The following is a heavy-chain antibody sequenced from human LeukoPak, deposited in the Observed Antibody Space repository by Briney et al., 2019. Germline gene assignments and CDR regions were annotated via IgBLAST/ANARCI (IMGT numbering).Heavy chain of an antibody. CDR3: ARQIAVVEPTDPNWFDS. D-gene: IGHD2-21*01. CDR2: IFYSVST. J-gene: IGHJ5*01. Sequence: PSETLSLTCSVSGDSISSSSYYGRWIRQPPGKGLEWIGSIFYSVSTYYTPALKSRVTVTLDTSKNQFSLRLTCVTAADTAVYYCARQIAVVEPTDPNWFDSWGQGTLVTVSS. CDR1: GDSISSSSYY. V-gene: IGHV4-39*07.